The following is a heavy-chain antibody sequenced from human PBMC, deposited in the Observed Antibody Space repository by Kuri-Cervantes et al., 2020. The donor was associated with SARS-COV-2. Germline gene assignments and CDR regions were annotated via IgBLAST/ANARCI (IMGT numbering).Heavy chain of an antibody. CDR1: GGTISSYA. D-gene: IGHD6-19*01. Sequence: SVKVSCKASGGTISSYAISWVRQASGQGLEWMGGIIPILGTTNYAQKFQGRVTITADESTSTAYMELSSLRSDDTAVYYCARDRGSSGWSWVYYYYGMDVWGQGTTVTVSS. V-gene: IGHV1-69*13. J-gene: IGHJ6*02. CDR2: IIPILGTT. CDR3: ARDRGSSGWSWVYYYYGMDV.